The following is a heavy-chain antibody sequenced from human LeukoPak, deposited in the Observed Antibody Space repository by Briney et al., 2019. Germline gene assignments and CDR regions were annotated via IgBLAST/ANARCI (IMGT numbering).Heavy chain of an antibody. CDR1: GGSFSGYY. CDR3: ARGRGYSYGL. J-gene: IGHJ4*02. V-gene: IGHV4-34*01. D-gene: IGHD5-18*01. CDR2: INHSGST. Sequence: SETLSLTCAVYGGSFSGYYWSWIRQPPGKGLEWIGEINHSGSTNYNPSLKSRVTISVDTSKNQFSLKLSSVTAADTAVYYCARGRGYSYGLWGQGTLVTVSS.